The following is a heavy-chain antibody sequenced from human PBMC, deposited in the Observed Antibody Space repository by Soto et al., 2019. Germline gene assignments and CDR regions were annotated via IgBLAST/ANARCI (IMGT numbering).Heavy chain of an antibody. Sequence: ASVKVSCKASGYTFTSYGISWVRQAPGQGLEWMGWISAYNGNTNYAQKLQGRVTMTTDTSTSTAYMELRSLRSDDTAVYYCARDQGGSSWWLRYYYGMDVWGQGTTVTVSS. J-gene: IGHJ6*02. V-gene: IGHV1-18*01. CDR2: ISAYNGNT. CDR3: ARDQGGSSWWLRYYYGMDV. CDR1: GYTFTSYG. D-gene: IGHD6-6*01.